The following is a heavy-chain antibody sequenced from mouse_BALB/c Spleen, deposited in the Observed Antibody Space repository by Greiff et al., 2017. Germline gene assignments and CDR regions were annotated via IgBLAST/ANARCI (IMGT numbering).Heavy chain of an antibody. CDR1: GFTFSSFG. D-gene: IGHD1-1*01. Sequence: VQLKESGGGLVQPGGSRKLSCAASGFTFSSFGMHWVRQAPEKGLEWVAYISSGSSTIYYADTVKGRFTISRDNPKNTLFLQMTSLRSEDTAMYYCARGGTTVVARNYAMDYWGQGTSVTVSS. J-gene: IGHJ4*01. V-gene: IGHV5-17*02. CDR3: ARGGTTVVARNYAMDY. CDR2: ISSGSSTI.